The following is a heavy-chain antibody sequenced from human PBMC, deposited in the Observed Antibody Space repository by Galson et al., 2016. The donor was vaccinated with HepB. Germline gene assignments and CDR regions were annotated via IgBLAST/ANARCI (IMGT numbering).Heavy chain of an antibody. Sequence: SETLSLTCTVSDGSISSSSYYWGWIRQPPGKGLEWIGSIYYSGSTHYNPSLKSRVTISVDKSKNQFSLTLTSVTAADTAVYYCARLDEYYDSSLGVTLNYWGQGTLVTVSS. CDR2: IYYSGST. CDR1: DGSISSSSYY. J-gene: IGHJ4*02. CDR3: ARLDEYYDSSLGVTLNY. V-gene: IGHV4-39*01. D-gene: IGHD3-3*01.